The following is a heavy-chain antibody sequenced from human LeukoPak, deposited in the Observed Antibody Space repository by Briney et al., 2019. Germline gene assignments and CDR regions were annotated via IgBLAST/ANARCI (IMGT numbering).Heavy chain of an antibody. CDR3: AKRSEEGYCSSTSCSLDY. CDR2: IYYSGST. V-gene: IGHV4-39*07. CDR1: GGSISSSSYY. Sequence: SETLSLTCTVSGGSISSSSYYWGWIRQPPGKGLEWIGSIYYSGSTYYNPSLKSRVTISVDTSKNQFSLKLSSVTAADTAVYYCAKRSEEGYCSSTSCSLDYWGQGTLVTVSS. J-gene: IGHJ4*02. D-gene: IGHD2-2*01.